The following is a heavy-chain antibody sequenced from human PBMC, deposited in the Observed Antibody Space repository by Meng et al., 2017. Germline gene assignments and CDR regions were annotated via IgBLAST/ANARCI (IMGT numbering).Heavy chain of an antibody. CDR2: IDYGGST. D-gene: IGHD3-16*01. CDR3: ARTRGDYYFDY. Sequence: QLQGSGPGLVRPSETLSLTCTVSGGSVTVGSHYWSWIRQPPGKGLEWIGYIDYGGSTSYNPSLRSRVTISVDTSNNQFSLKLSSVTAADTAVFYCARTRGDYYFDYWGQGTLVTVSS. J-gene: IGHJ4*02. V-gene: IGHV4-61*01. CDR1: GGSVTVGSHY.